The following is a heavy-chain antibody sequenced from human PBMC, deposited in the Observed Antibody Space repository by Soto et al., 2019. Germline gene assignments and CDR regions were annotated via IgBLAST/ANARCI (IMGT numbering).Heavy chain of an antibody. D-gene: IGHD3-9*01. J-gene: IGHJ4*02. CDR2: IYWNDDK. CDR3: GPSITVIDVIDETFDY. Sequence: QITLKESGPALVKPTQTLTLTCTFSGFSLSTTGVGVGWIRQPPGKALEWLALIYWNDDKRYSPSLKTTLTNPKDPSKNQVVLSLTDMDPLDTATYYCGPSITVIDVIDETFDYRGQGTLVTVSS. CDR1: GFSLSTTGVG. V-gene: IGHV2-5*01.